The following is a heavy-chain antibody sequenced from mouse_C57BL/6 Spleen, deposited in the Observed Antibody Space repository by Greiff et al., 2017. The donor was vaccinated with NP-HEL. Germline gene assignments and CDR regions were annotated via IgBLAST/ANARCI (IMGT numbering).Heavy chain of an antibody. CDR2: IYPGDGDT. V-gene: IGHV1-80*01. Sequence: VQLQESGAELVKPGASVKISCKASGYAFSSYWMNWVKQRPGKGLEWIGQIYPGDGDTNYNGKFKGKATLTADKSSSTAYMQLSSLTSEDSAVYFCARKSDYDGTYYFDYWGQGTTLTVSS. CDR3: ARKSDYDGTYYFDY. D-gene: IGHD2-4*01. CDR1: GYAFSSYW. J-gene: IGHJ2*01.